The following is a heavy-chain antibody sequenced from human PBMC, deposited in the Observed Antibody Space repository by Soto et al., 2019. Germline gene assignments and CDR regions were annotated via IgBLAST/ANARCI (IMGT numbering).Heavy chain of an antibody. V-gene: IGHV4-61*01. CDR2: IYYSGST. J-gene: IGHJ6*02. CDR3: AGDASQLELPYYYYGMDV. CDR1: GGSVSSGSYY. Sequence: PSETLSLTRTVSGGSVSSGSYYWSWIRQPPGKGLEWIGYIYYSGSTNYNPSLKSRVTISVDTSKNQFSLKLSSVTAADTAVYYCAGDASQLELPYYYYGMDVWGQGTTVTVSS. D-gene: IGHD1-7*01.